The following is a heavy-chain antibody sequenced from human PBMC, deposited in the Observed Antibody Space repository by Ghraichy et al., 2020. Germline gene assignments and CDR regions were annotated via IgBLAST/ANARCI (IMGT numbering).Heavy chain of an antibody. Sequence: GSLRHSCAASGFTFSSYAMSWVRQAPGKGLEWVSAISGSGANTYYAVSVNGRFTISRDNSKNTLSLQMNSLRAEDTAVYYCAKDRALGGGSCFDYWGQGALVTVSS. V-gene: IGHV3-23*01. CDR1: GFTFSSYA. CDR3: AKDRALGGGSCFDY. CDR2: ISGSGANT. J-gene: IGHJ4*02. D-gene: IGHD2-15*01.